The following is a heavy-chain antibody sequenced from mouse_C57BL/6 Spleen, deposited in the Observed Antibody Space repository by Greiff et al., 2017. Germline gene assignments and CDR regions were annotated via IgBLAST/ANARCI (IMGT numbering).Heavy chain of an antibody. J-gene: IGHJ4*01. Sequence: QVQLKESGAELVKPGASVKISCKASGYAFSSYWMNWVKQRPGTGLEWIGQIYPGAGDTNYNGKFKGKATRTADKVSSTAYMQLSSLTSEDSAVYFCARQRLLRGDYWGQGTSVTVSS. D-gene: IGHD2-3*01. CDR3: ARQRLLRGDY. CDR2: IYPGAGDT. V-gene: IGHV1-80*01. CDR1: GYAFSSYW.